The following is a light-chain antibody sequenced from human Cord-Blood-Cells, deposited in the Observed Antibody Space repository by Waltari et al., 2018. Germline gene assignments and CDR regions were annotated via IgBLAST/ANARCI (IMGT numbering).Light chain of an antibody. CDR1: QSVLYSSNNKNY. V-gene: IGKV4-1*01. CDR2: WAS. Sequence: DIVMTQSPDSLAVSLGERATINYNSSQSVLYSSNNKNYLAWYQQKPGQPPKLLIYWASTRESGVPDRFSGSGSGTDFTLTISSLQAEDVAVYYCQQYYSTRTFGQGTKVEIK. J-gene: IGKJ1*01. CDR3: QQYYSTRT.